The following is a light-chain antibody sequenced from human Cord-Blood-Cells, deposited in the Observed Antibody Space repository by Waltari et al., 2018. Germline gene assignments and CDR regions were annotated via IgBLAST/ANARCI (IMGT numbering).Light chain of an antibody. CDR1: QSVSSN. CDR3: QQYNNWWT. CDR2: GAS. J-gene: IGKJ1*01. V-gene: IGKV3-15*01. Sequence: ELVMTQSPATLSVSPGERATLSCRASQSVSSNLAWYQQKPGQAPRRLSYGASTRANGIPARVSGSGSGTEFTLTISSLQSEDFAVYYCQQYNNWWTFGQGTKVEIK.